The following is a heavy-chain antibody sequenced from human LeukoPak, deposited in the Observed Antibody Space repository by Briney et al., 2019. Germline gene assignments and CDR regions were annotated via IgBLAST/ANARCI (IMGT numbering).Heavy chain of an antibody. V-gene: IGHV3-21*01. D-gene: IGHD6-19*01. CDR3: ARAQEQWLVLPAGY. J-gene: IGHJ4*02. CDR1: GFTFSSYS. CDR2: ISISSSYI. Sequence: PGGSLRLSCAASGFTFSSYSMNWVRQAPGKGLEWVSSISISSSYIYYADSVKGRFTISRDNAKNSLYLQMNSLRAEDTAVYYCARAQEQWLVLPAGYWGQGTLVTVS.